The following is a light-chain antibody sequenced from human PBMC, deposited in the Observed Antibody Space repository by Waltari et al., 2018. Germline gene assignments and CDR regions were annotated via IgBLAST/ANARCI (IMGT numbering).Light chain of an antibody. CDR3: QHYVSLPAT. J-gene: IGKJ1*01. Sequence: SCRASQRVTRSLAWYQQKPGQAPRLLIYGASSRATGIPDRFSGGGSGTDFSLTISRLEPEDFAMYYCQHYVSLPATFGQGTKVEIK. V-gene: IGKV3-20*01. CDR1: QRVTRS. CDR2: GAS.